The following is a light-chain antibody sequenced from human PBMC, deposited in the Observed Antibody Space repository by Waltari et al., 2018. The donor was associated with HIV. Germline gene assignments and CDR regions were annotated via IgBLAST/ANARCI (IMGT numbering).Light chain of an antibody. V-gene: IGLV5-45*03. J-gene: IGLJ3*02. Sequence: QAVLTQPSSLSASPGASARLTCTLRSGINVGTYRIYWYQQKPGSPPQYLLRYKSDSDKQQGSGVPSRFAGSKDASANAGILRISGLQSEDEADYYCLMWHSSAWVFGGGTKLTVL. CDR3: LMWHSSAWV. CDR1: SGINVGTYR. CDR2: YKSDSDK.